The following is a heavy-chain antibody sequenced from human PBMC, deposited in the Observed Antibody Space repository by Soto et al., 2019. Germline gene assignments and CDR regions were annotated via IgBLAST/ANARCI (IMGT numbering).Heavy chain of an antibody. D-gene: IGHD6-13*01. V-gene: IGHV3-53*01. Sequence: GGSLRLSCAASGFTVSSKYMSWVRQAPGKGLEWVSVIYSGGSTYYADSVKGRFTISRDNSKNTLYLQMNSLRAEDTAVYYCARAGYPLDAFDIWGQGTMVTVSS. CDR1: GFTVSSKY. J-gene: IGHJ3*02. CDR3: ARAGYPLDAFDI. CDR2: IYSGGST.